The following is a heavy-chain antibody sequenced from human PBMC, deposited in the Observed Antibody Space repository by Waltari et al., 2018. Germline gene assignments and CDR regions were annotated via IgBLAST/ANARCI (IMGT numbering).Heavy chain of an antibody. CDR3: TSTPLAGY. Sequence: EVQLVESGGGLVQPGGSLKIPCAASGFTFSDSTIYWVRQASGKGLEWVGRIRSKANSYATAYAASVKGRFTISRDDSKNTAYLQMNSLKTEDTAVYYCTSTPLAGYWGQGSLVTVSS. D-gene: IGHD3-16*01. V-gene: IGHV3-73*01. CDR2: IRSKANSYAT. J-gene: IGHJ4*02. CDR1: GFTFSDST.